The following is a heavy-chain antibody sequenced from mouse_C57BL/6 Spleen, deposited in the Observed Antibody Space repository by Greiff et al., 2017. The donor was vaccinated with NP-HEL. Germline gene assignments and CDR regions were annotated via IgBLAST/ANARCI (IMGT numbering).Heavy chain of an antibody. CDR2: NWWNDDK. J-gene: IGHJ3*01. CDR3: AQIAVHDGYYPWFAG. Sequence: QVTLKVSGPGILQPSQSLSLSCSFSGFSLSPSNMGIGRIRQPSGKGLEWLAHNWWNDDKYYHPSLKRWLTICKDTSNNQVLLKITSVDTSDTATTYCAQIAVHDGYYPWFAGWGQGTLVTVSA. D-gene: IGHD2-3*01. V-gene: IGHV8-5*01. CDR1: GFSLSPSNMG.